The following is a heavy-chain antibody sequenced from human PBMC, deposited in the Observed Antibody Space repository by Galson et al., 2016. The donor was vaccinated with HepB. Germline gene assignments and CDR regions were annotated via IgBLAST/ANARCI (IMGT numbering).Heavy chain of an antibody. D-gene: IGHD3-10*01. V-gene: IGHV3-48*01. CDR3: ARGGSYYVFDI. J-gene: IGHJ3*02. Sequence: SLRLSCAASGFTFNSYSMNWVRQAPGKGLEWVSYISSSSSVIYYADSVKGRFTISRDNAKNSLYLQMNSLRAEDTGYYYCARGGSYYVFDIWGPGTTVIVSS. CDR1: GFTFNSYS. CDR2: ISSSSSVI.